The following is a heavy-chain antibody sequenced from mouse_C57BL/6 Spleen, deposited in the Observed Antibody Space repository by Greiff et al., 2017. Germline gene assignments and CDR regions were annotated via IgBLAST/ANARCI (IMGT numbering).Heavy chain of an antibody. V-gene: IGHV5-12*01. CDR1: GFTFSDYY. J-gene: IGHJ4*01. CDR2: ISNGGGST. D-gene: IGHD2-5*01. Sequence: EVNLVESGGGLVQPGGSLKLSCAASGFTFSDYYMYWVRQTPEKRLEWVAYISNGGGSTYYPDTVKGRFTISRDNAKNTLYLQMSRLKSEDTAMYYCARHSNHTFYAMDYWGQGTSGTVSS. CDR3: ARHSNHTFYAMDY.